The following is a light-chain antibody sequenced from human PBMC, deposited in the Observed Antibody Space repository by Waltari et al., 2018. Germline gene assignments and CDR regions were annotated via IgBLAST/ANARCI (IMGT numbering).Light chain of an antibody. V-gene: IGKV1-5*03. CDR1: QTINKW. J-gene: IGKJ1*01. CDR3: QQYHAYPWT. Sequence: DIQMTQSPSPLSVSVGESVTITCRASQTINKWLAWYQQKPGTAPKLLSFQATSLQPGVPSRFSGSGSGTEFSLTIVSLQPDDFATYYCQQYHAYPWTFGQGTKVEVK. CDR2: QAT.